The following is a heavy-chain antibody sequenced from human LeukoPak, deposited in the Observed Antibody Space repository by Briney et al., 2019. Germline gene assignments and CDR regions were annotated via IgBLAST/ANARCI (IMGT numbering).Heavy chain of an antibody. Sequence: SVQVSCKASGGTFSSSAISWVRQAPGQGLEWMGGIIPIFGTANYAQKFQGRVTITTDESTSTAYMELSSLRSEDTAVYYCARASSGHKWGYFDYWGQGTLVTVSS. CDR2: IIPIFGTA. CDR3: ARASSGHKWGYFDY. J-gene: IGHJ4*02. D-gene: IGHD6-19*01. V-gene: IGHV1-69*05. CDR1: GGTFSSSA.